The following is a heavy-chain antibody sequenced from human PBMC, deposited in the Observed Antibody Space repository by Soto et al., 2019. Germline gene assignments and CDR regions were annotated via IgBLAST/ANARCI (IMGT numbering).Heavy chain of an antibody. Sequence: ALSLICTVSGGSINTFDFYWSWIRQPPGRGLEWIGSIYRSGRTYYIPSLKSRVNMALEKSKNQFSLEINSVVAADTAIYYCAREMTIFVVALVSGLDVWG. J-gene: IGHJ6*01. CDR1: GGSINTFDFY. D-gene: IGHD3-3*01. CDR3: AREMTIFVVALVSGLDV. CDR2: IYRSGRT. V-gene: IGHV4-30-2*01.